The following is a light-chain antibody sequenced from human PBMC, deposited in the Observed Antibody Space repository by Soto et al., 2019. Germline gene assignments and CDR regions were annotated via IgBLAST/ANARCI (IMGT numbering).Light chain of an antibody. Sequence: QSALTQPASVSGSPGQSITISCTGISSDVGNSNSVSWYQQAPGKAPKLMIFDVSSRPSGVSDRFSGSKSGNTASLSISGLGSEVEGHYYCCSFPSSISLLVFGGPSKLTVL. CDR3: CSFPSSISLLV. V-gene: IGLV2-14*01. CDR1: SSDVGNSNS. J-gene: IGLJ2*01. CDR2: DVS.